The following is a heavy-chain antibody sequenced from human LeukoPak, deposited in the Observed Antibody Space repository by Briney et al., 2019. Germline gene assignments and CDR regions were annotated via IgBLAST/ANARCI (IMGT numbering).Heavy chain of an antibody. D-gene: IGHD6-13*01. CDR3: AITIDSSSWYGDY. V-gene: IGHV4-34*01. J-gene: IGHJ4*02. CDR1: GGSFSGYY. Sequence: SETLSLTCAVYGGSFSGYYWSWIRQPPGKGLEWIGEINHSGSTNYNPSLKSRVTISVDTSKNQFSLKLSSVTAADTAVYYCAITIDSSSWYGDYWGQGTLVTVSS. CDR2: INHSGST.